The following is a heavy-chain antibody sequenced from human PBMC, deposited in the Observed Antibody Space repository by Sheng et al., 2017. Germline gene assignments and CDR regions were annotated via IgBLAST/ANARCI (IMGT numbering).Heavy chain of an antibody. D-gene: IGHD1-20*01. CDR1: GFTFSIYA. V-gene: IGHV3-23*04. CDR3: TRWYNWNDDY. CDR2: ITGSADST. J-gene: IGHJ4*02. Sequence: EVHLVESGGGLVQPGGSLRLSCAASGFTFSIYAMGWVRQAPGKGLEWVSGITGSADSTFYADSVKGRFTISRDNSKNTLYLQLNSLRAEDTAVYFCTRWYNWNDDYWGQGTLVTVSP.